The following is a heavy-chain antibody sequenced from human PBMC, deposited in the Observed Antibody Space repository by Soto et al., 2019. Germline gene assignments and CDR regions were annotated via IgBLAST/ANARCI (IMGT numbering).Heavy chain of an antibody. CDR3: PKPGRTTSATPLGGPFHI. CDR2: SIPIFGTP. V-gene: IGHV1-69*12. J-gene: IGHJ3*02. D-gene: IGHD1-1*01. CDR1: GGTLRNYA. Sequence: QVQLVQSGAEVKKPGSSVKVSCKASGGTLRNYAINWVRQAPGQGLEWIGGSIPIFGTPNYAHKFHGRVTLAADESTTDAYMELSRLKSEDPAVYYCPKPGRTTSATPLGGPFHIWCQGTRVSVSS.